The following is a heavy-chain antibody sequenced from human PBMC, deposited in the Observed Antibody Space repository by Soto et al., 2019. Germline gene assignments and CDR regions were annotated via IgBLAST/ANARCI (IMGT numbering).Heavy chain of an antibody. CDR3: AKAYYDGSGYLVAYYFDY. Sequence: SETLSLTCSVSGYSLSSGSYWGWIRQPPGKGPEWIASIYHGGTTFYNPSLKSRITISVDTSKNHYSLKLSSVTAADTAVYYCAKAYYDGSGYLVAYYFDYWGQGTLVTVSS. J-gene: IGHJ4*02. CDR2: IYHGGTT. CDR1: GYSLSSGSY. V-gene: IGHV4-38-2*02. D-gene: IGHD3-22*01.